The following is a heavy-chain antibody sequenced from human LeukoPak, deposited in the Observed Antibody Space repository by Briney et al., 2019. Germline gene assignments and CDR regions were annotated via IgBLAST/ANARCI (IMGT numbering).Heavy chain of an antibody. Sequence: SETLSLTCTVSGASISSSSYYWGWIRQPPGKGLEWIGTIYYTGSTDYNPSLKSRVTISVDTSKNQFSLKLSSVTAADTAVYYCARGLDGYLDYWGQGTLVTVSS. CDR1: GASISSSSYY. V-gene: IGHV4-39*07. CDR3: ARGLDGYLDY. J-gene: IGHJ4*02. CDR2: IYYTGST. D-gene: IGHD5-24*01.